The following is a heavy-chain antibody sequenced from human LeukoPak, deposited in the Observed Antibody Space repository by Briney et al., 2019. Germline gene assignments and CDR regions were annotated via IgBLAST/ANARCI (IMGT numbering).Heavy chain of an antibody. J-gene: IGHJ4*02. V-gene: IGHV3-30-3*01. CDR3: ARDFGGADYYDSSGYYDY. Sequence: GGSLRLSCAASGFTFSSYAMHWVRQAPGKGLEWVAVISYDGSNKYYADSVKGRFTISRDNSKNTLYLQMNSLRAEDTAVYYCARDFGGADYYDSSGYYDYWGQGTLVTVSS. CDR1: GFTFSSYA. CDR2: ISYDGSNK. D-gene: IGHD3-22*01.